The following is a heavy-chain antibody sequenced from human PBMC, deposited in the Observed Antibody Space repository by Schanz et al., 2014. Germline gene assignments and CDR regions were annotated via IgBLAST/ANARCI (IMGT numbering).Heavy chain of an antibody. Sequence: QVQLVQSGAEVKKPGASVKVSCQASGYTFAGHAVHWVRQAPGQGPEWVGWIHTGSGNTKYSQKFEGRVTITRDTSASIVYMELSSLRSEDTAVFFCASGEARVTSSGVVIVPMNVWAQGTLVTVSS. V-gene: IGHV1-3*04. CDR2: IHTGSGNT. J-gene: IGHJ4*02. CDR1: GYTFAGHA. D-gene: IGHD3-3*01. CDR3: ASGEARVTSSGVVIVPMNV.